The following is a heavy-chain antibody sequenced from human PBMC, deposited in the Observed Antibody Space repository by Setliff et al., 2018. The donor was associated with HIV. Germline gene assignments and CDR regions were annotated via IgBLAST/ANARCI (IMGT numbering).Heavy chain of an antibody. CDR2: IYPGDSDA. V-gene: IGHV5-51*01. CDR3: ARHRPTAAGTLDAFDI. Sequence: PGESLKISCKDSGYSFTSYWINWVRQMPGKGLEWMGIIYPGDSDARYSPSFQGQVTISADKSISTAYLQWSTLKASDTAIYYCARHRPTAAGTLDAFDIWGQGTVVTVSS. CDR1: GYSFTSYW. D-gene: IGHD6-13*01. J-gene: IGHJ3*02.